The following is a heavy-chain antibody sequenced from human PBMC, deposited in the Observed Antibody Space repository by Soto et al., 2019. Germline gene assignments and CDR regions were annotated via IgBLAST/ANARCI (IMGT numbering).Heavy chain of an antibody. V-gene: IGHV3-11*05. Sequence: QVQLVESGGGLVKPGGSLRLSCVASGFTFSDYYMSWIRQAPGKGLEWVSYISSSSSYTNYADSVKGRFTISRDNAKSSLYLQMNSLRAEDTAVYYCARDHHRYSGYDYVDYWGQGTLGTVSA. CDR2: ISSSSSYT. CDR1: GFTFSDYY. J-gene: IGHJ4*02. CDR3: ARDHHRYSGYDYVDY. D-gene: IGHD5-12*01.